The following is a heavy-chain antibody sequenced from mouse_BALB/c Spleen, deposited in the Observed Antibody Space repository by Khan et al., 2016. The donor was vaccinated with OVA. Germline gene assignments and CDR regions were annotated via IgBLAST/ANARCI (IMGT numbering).Heavy chain of an antibody. D-gene: IGHD2-14*01. CDR1: GYSFTLYY. V-gene: IGHV1-26*01. CDR3: ARGYDFFAY. Sequence: VQLKQSGPDLVKPGASVKISCKASGYSFTLYYMTWVKQRHGKSLVWIGRVNPNTGGSDYNQEFKGKAILTVDKSSNPAYMELHSLTSEDSAVYYCARGYDFFAYWGQGTLVTVSA. CDR2: VNPNTGGS. J-gene: IGHJ3*01.